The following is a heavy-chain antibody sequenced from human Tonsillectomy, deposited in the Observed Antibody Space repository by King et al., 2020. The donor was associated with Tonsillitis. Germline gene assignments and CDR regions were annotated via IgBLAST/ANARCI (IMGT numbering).Heavy chain of an antibody. J-gene: IGHJ5*02. V-gene: IGHV4-39*01. D-gene: IGHD5-18*01. CDR2: IYYDVST. CDR1: GGSISSNTYY. Sequence: QLQESGPGLLKPSETLSLTCTVSGGSISSNTYYWCWSRQPPGKGLEWFGTIYYDVSTYYTLSLESRVTISVDTSKNQFSLRLSSVIAADTAVYYCARHSVYSYSAASWGQGTLVTVSS. CDR3: ARHSVYSYSAAS.